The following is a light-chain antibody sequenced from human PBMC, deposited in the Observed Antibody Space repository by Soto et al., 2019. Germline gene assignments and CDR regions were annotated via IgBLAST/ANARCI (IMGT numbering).Light chain of an antibody. J-gene: IGKJ4*01. CDR2: GAS. CDR3: HQYNNWPPT. CDR1: QSVGSN. Sequence: EIVMTQSPATLSVSPGERAALSCRASQSVGSNLAWYQQKPGQAPRLLFSGASTRATGIPARFSGSGSGTEFTLTISGLQSEDSAIYYCHQYNNWPPTFGGGTKVEIK. V-gene: IGKV3-15*01.